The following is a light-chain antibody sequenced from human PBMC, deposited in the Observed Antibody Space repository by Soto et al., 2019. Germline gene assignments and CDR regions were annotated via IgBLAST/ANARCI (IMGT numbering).Light chain of an antibody. CDR2: GAS. CDR1: QSVSSF. CDR3: QQYSNWPSWT. V-gene: IGKV3-15*01. Sequence: EKVMTQSPATLSLSPGERATLSCRASQSVSSFLAWYQQKPGQAPRLLIYGASTRATGITASVSGSGSGTEFTLTISSLQSEDFAVYYCQQYSNWPSWTFGQGTKVEVK. J-gene: IGKJ1*01.